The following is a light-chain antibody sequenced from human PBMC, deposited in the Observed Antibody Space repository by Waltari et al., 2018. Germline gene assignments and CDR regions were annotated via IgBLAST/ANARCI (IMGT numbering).Light chain of an antibody. CDR3: QTGGHGTWV. CDR1: SGHSRTV. CDR2: VNSDGSH. Sequence: QLVLTQSPSASTSLGAPVKLTCTLSSGHSRTVIAWPQQQPEKGPRYLMKVNSDGSHSKGDKIPDRFSGSSSGTEHYLTISSLQSEDEADYYCQTGGHGTWVFGGGTKLTVL. J-gene: IGLJ3*02. V-gene: IGLV4-69*01.